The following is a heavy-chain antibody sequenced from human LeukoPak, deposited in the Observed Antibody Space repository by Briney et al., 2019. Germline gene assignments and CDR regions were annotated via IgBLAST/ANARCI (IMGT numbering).Heavy chain of an antibody. D-gene: IGHD1-1*01. V-gene: IGHV3-7*01. CDR1: GFTYSSNW. Sequence: GGSLRLSCAASGFTYSSNWKSWVRQAPGKGLEREANIKQDGSEKYYVDSVKGRFTISRDNAKNSLYLQMNSLRAEDTAVYYCARVEGRFGTFYYYYMDVWGKGTTATVSS. CDR2: IKQDGSEK. CDR3: ARVEGRFGTFYYYYMDV. J-gene: IGHJ6*03.